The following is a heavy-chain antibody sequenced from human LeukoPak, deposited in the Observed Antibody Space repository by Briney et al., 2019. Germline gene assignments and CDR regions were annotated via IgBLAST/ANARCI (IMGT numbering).Heavy chain of an antibody. CDR2: IYYSGST. Sequence: SETLSLTCTVSGGSISSGGYYWSWIRQHPGKGLEWIGYIYYSGSTYYNPSLKSRVTISVDTSKIQFSLELSSVTAADTAVYYCARGRQDVTMIVVVMTAVSYYLDVWGKGTTVTVS. V-gene: IGHV4-31*03. D-gene: IGHD3-22*01. CDR3: ARGRQDVTMIVVVMTAVSYYLDV. CDR1: GGSISSGGYY. J-gene: IGHJ6*03.